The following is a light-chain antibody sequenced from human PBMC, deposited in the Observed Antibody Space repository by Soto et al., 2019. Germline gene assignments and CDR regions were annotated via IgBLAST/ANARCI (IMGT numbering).Light chain of an antibody. V-gene: IGLV2-14*01. J-gene: IGLJ3*02. CDR1: SSDVGAYNY. CDR2: DVS. Sequence: QSALTQPASVSGSPGQSITISCTGTSSDVGAYNYVSWYQQHPGKAPKLMIFDVSNRPSGVSNRFSGSKSGNTASLTISGLQAEDEADYYCSSYTTATTRVFGGGTKVTV. CDR3: SSYTTATTRV.